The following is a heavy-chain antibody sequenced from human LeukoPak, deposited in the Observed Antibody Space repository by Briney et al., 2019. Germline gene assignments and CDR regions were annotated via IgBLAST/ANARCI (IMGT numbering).Heavy chain of an antibody. Sequence: PGGSLRLSCAASGFTFSSYDMNWVRQAPGKGLEWVSYISYSASTIHYADSVKGRFTISRDIAKNSLYLQMNSLRAADTAIYYCARDSGRRDLDYWGQGTLVTVSS. D-gene: IGHD6-19*01. CDR3: ARDSGRRDLDY. CDR2: ISYSASTI. J-gene: IGHJ4*02. CDR1: GFTFSSYD. V-gene: IGHV3-48*03.